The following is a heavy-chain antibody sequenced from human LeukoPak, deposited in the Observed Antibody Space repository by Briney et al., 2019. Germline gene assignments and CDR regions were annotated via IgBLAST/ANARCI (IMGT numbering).Heavy chain of an antibody. J-gene: IGHJ4*02. Sequence: SQTLPLTCAISGDSVSSNSAAWIWIRQSPSRGLECLGRTYYRSKWSNNYAVSVKSRIPINPDTSKNQFSLQLNSVTPEDTAVYYCARSRYDSSGYDYWGQGTLVTVSS. V-gene: IGHV6-1*01. CDR1: GDSVSSNSAA. CDR3: ARSRYDSSGYDY. CDR2: TYYRSKWSN. D-gene: IGHD3-22*01.